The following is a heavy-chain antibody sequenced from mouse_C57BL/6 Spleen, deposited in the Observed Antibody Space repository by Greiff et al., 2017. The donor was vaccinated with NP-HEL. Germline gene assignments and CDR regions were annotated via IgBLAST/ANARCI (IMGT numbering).Heavy chain of an antibody. Sequence: EVQRVESGAELVRPGASVKLSCTASGFNIKDDYMHWVKQRPEQGLEWIGWIDPENGDTEYASKFQGKATITADTSSNTAYLQLSSLTSEDTAVYYCTTPSYYSNYERPYFDYWGQGTTLTVSS. V-gene: IGHV14-4*01. CDR3: TTPSYYSNYERPYFDY. CDR1: GFNIKDDY. CDR2: IDPENGDT. D-gene: IGHD2-5*01. J-gene: IGHJ2*01.